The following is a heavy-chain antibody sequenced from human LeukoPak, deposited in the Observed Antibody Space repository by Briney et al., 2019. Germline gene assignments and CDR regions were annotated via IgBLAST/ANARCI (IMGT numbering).Heavy chain of an antibody. CDR1: GGSISSGGYY. J-gene: IGHJ4*02. CDR3: ARGRIAVAGNDY. Sequence: SQTLSLTCTVSGGSISSGGYYWSWIRQHPGKGLEWIGYIYYSGSTYYNPSLKSRVTMSVDTSKNQFSLKLSSVTAADTAVYYCARGRIAVAGNDYWGQGTLVTVSS. D-gene: IGHD6-19*01. V-gene: IGHV4-31*03. CDR2: IYYSGST.